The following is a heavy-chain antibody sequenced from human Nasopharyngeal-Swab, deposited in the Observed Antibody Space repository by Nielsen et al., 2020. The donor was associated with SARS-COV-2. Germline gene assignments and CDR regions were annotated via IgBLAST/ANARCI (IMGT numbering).Heavy chain of an antibody. CDR1: GFTVSSNY. D-gene: IGHD3-16*01. V-gene: IGHV3-66*01. CDR3: ARDKRGSGNYFYGMDV. CDR2: IYSGGST. J-gene: IGHJ6*02. Sequence: GSLRLSCAASGFTVSSNYMSWVRQAPGKGLEWVSVIYSGGSTYYADSVKGRFTISRDNSKNTLYLQMNSLRAEDTAVYYCARDKRGSGNYFYGMDVWGQGTTVTVSS.